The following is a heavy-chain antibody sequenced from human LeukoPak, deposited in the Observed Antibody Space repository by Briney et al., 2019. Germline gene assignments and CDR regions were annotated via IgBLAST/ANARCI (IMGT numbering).Heavy chain of an antibody. CDR1: GFIFSNYE. CDR3: ARARIAAPLLDY. V-gene: IGHV3-48*03. Sequence: GGSLRPSCVASGFIFSNYEMNWVRQTPGKGLEWVSYISDHGKSRNYVDSVKGRFTISRDNAKNSLYLQMNSLRVEDTASYFCARARIAAPLLDYWGQGTLVTVSS. D-gene: IGHD6-13*01. J-gene: IGHJ4*02. CDR2: ISDHGKSR.